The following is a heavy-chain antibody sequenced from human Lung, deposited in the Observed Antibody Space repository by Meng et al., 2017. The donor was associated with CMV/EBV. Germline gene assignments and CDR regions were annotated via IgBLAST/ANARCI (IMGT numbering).Heavy chain of an antibody. CDR2: MNPNSGNT. D-gene: IGHD2-2*01. CDR3: ARAVYCIGTTCFFYPMDV. V-gene: IGHV1-8*01. CDR1: GYTFTSYD. J-gene: IGHJ6*02. Sequence: ASVKVSCKASGYTFTSYDISWVRQAPGQGLEWMGWMNPNSGNTDSAQNFQGRVTMTRNTSISTAYMELSSLRSEDTAVHYCARAVYCIGTTCFFYPMDVWGQGTTVTFSS.